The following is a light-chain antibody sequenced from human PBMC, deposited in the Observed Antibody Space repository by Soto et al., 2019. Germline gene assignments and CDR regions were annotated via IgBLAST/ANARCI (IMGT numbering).Light chain of an antibody. CDR3: QQYGKLRPIT. Sequence: EIVWTQYPATLSLSPGDRASLSCGASQSVSSISLAWYQQKPGLAPRLLIYDASTRATGIPDRFSGSGSGTDFTLTISRLEPEEFAMYYCQQYGKLRPITFGQGTKLEIK. V-gene: IGKV3D-20*01. CDR2: DAS. J-gene: IGKJ2*01. CDR1: QSVSSIS.